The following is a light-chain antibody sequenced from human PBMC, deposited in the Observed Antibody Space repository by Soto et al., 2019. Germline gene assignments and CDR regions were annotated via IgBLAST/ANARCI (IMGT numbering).Light chain of an antibody. J-gene: IGLJ2*01. Sequence: QLVLTQPPSVSGAPRQRVTISCSGSRSNIGNNAVNWYQQFPGRAPKLLIYYDDLLPSGVSDRFSGSKSGTSASLAISGLQSEDEADDYCATWDDSLSGQVFGGGTKLTVL. V-gene: IGLV1-36*01. CDR1: RSNIGNNA. CDR3: ATWDDSLSGQV. CDR2: YDD.